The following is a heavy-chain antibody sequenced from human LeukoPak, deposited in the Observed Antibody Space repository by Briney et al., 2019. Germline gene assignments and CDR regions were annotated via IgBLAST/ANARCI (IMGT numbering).Heavy chain of an antibody. Sequence: PGGSLRLSCVASGLNFDDSAMHWVRQAPGKGLEWVSLISADGGRTFSADSVKGRLSISRDNSKNSLYLQMNSLRSEDTAMYYCAKESGKFDYWGQGTLAAVSS. CDR3: AKESGKFDY. V-gene: IGHV3-43*02. CDR2: ISADGGRT. J-gene: IGHJ4*02. CDR1: GLNFDDSA.